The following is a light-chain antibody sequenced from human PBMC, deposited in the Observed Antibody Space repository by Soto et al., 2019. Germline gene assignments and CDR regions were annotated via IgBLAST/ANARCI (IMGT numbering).Light chain of an antibody. J-gene: IGLJ1*01. CDR1: SSDVGAYNY. Sequence: ALTQPASVSGSPGQSITISCTGSSSDVGAYNYVSWYQHHPDKAPKLVIYDVTNRPSGVSNRFSGSKSGNTASLTISGLQAEDEADYYCNSYTSSTTPYVFGTGTKLTVL. CDR2: DVT. V-gene: IGLV2-14*03. CDR3: NSYTSSTTPYV.